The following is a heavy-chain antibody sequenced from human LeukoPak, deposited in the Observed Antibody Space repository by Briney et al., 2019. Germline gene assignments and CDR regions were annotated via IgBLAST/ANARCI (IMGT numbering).Heavy chain of an antibody. CDR2: IYYSGST. Sequence: SETLSLTCTVSGGSISSYYWSWIRQPPGKGLEWIGYIYYSGSTNYNPSLKSRVTISVDTSKNQFSLKLSSVTAADTAVYYCGTLTGNNWFDPWGQGTLVTVSS. CDR3: GTLTGNNWFDP. D-gene: IGHD1-20*01. J-gene: IGHJ5*02. V-gene: IGHV4-59*01. CDR1: GGSISSYY.